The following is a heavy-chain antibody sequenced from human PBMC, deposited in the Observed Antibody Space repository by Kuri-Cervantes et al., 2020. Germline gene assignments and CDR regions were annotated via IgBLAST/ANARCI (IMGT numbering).Heavy chain of an antibody. CDR2: IYYSGST. Sequence: SETLSLTCTVSGGSISSSSYYWGWIRQPPGKGLEWFGSIYYSGSTYYNPSLKSRVTITVATSKTQFSLKLSSVTAADTAVYYYACLNVLRPRGIYYYYYMDVWGKGTTVTVSS. D-gene: IGHD3-16*01. CDR1: GGSISSSSYY. J-gene: IGHJ6*03. V-gene: IGHV4-39*07. CDR3: ACLNVLRPRGIYYYYYMDV.